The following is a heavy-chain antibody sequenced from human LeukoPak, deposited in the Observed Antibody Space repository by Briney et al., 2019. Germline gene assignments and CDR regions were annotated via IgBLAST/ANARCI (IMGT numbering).Heavy chain of an antibody. V-gene: IGHV3-23*01. CDR2: ISGSGGST. Sequence: PGGSLRLSCAASGFTFSSYAMSWVRQAPGKGLEWVSAISGSGGSTYYADSVKGRFTISRDNSKSTLYLQVNSLRAEDTAVYYCAKGKYSGSYYYDYWGQGTLVTVSS. D-gene: IGHD1-26*01. CDR1: GFTFSSYA. CDR3: AKGKYSGSYYYDY. J-gene: IGHJ4*02.